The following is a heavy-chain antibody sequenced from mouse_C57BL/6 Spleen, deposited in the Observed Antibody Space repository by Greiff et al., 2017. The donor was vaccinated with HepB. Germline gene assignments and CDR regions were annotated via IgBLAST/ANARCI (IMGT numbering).Heavy chain of an antibody. J-gene: IGHJ2*01. CDR1: GYTFTDYY. Sequence: EVQLQQSGPVLVKPGASVKMSCKASGYTFTDYYMNWVKQSHGKSLEWIGVINPYNGGTSYNQKFKGKATLTVDKSSSTAYMELNSLTSEDSAVYYCAIDYGSSLFDYWGQGTTLTVSS. CDR2: INPYNGGT. D-gene: IGHD1-1*01. CDR3: AIDYGSSLFDY. V-gene: IGHV1-19*01.